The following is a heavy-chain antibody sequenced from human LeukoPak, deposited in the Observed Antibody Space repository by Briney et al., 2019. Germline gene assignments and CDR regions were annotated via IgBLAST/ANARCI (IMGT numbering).Heavy chain of an antibody. J-gene: IGHJ6*04. CDR1: GFTFSSYA. CDR3: AKDFDDYSNSWQGYGRDV. V-gene: IGHV3-23*01. D-gene: IGHD4-11*01. Sequence: GGSLRLSCAASGFTFSSYAMSWVRQAPGKGLEWVSAISGSGGSTYYADSVKGRFTISRDNSKNTLYLQMNSLRAEDTAVYYCAKDFDDYSNSWQGYGRDVGGKGPTVTVS. CDR2: ISGSGGST.